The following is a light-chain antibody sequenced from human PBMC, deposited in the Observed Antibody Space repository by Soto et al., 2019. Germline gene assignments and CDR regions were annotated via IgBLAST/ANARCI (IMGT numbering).Light chain of an antibody. Sequence: DVQMTQFPSTLSASVGDRVTITCRASQSISSWLAWYQQKPGKAPKLLMFDASNLASGVPSRFSGRGSGTEFTLTISSLQPDDVATYYCQQYNYFSTFGQGTKV. CDR1: QSISSW. J-gene: IGKJ1*01. CDR2: DAS. CDR3: QQYNYFST. V-gene: IGKV1-5*01.